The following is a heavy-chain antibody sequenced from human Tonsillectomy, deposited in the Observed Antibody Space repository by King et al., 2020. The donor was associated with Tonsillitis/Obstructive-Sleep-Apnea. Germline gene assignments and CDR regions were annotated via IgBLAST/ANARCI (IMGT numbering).Heavy chain of an antibody. CDR3: PRRALFHFWFDY. D-gene: IGHD3-3*02. J-gene: IGHJ5*01. CDR1: GFTVNTNY. Sequence: VQLVQSGGGLVQPGGSLRLSCAASGFTVNTNYMSWVRQAPGKGLEWVSVIYSGDSTSYADSVKGRFTMSRDISKNTLHLQMNRLRAEDTAVYFCPRRALFHFWFDYGRPGTLVTVSS. CDR2: IYSGDST. V-gene: IGHV3-66*04.